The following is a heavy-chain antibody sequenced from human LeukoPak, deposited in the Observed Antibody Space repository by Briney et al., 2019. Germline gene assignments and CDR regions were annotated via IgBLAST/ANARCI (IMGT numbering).Heavy chain of an antibody. V-gene: IGHV3-30*03. CDR2: ISHDGRNK. D-gene: IGHD2-21*02. Sequence: GGSLRLSCAASGFTFSSYSIHWVGQAPGKGLEWVAVISHDGRNKHYADSVKGRFFISRDSSKNTVSLQLNNLTAEDTAVYYCARVRVPSRVLLPYFDYWGQGDLVTVSS. CDR1: GFTFSSYS. CDR3: ARVRVPSRVLLPYFDY. J-gene: IGHJ4*02.